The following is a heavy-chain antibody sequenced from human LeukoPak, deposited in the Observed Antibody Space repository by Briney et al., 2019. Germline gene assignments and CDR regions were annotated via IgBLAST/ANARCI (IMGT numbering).Heavy chain of an antibody. Sequence: PGGSLRLSCAASGFTFSTYGMHWVRQAPGKGLEWLAIMWYDGSNKYYADSVKGRFTISRDNSKNTLYLQMNSLRAEDTAVYFCARDRQTGTYYKGYFDHWGQGTLVTVSS. J-gene: IGHJ4*02. CDR1: GFTFSTYG. CDR3: ARDRQTGTYYKGYFDH. D-gene: IGHD1-26*01. V-gene: IGHV3-33*01. CDR2: MWYDGSNK.